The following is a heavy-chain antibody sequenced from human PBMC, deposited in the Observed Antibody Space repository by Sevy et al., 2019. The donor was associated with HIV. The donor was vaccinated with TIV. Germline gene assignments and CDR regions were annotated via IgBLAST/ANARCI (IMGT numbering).Heavy chain of an antibody. CDR2: ISYDGSNK. D-gene: IGHD3-22*01. CDR1: GFTFSSYA. CDR3: ARDTYYDSSGYYGY. Sequence: GGSLRLSCAASGFTFSSYAMHWVRQAPGKGLEWVAVISYDGSNKYYGDSVKGRFTISRDNSKNTLYLQMNSLRAEDTAVYYCARDTYYDSSGYYGYWGQGTLVTVSS. V-gene: IGHV3-30-3*01. J-gene: IGHJ4*02.